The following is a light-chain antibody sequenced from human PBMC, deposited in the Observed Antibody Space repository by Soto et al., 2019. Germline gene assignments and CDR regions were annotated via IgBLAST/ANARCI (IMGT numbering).Light chain of an antibody. V-gene: IGKV1-9*01. CDR2: AAS. CDR1: QGISSS. Sequence: DIQLTQSPTFLSASVGDRVTITCRASQGISSSLAWYQQKPGKAPKILIYAASTLQSGVPSRFSGSVSGTEFTLTISSLQPEDFGTYYCQQLNNYPLTFGGGTKVEIK. J-gene: IGKJ4*01. CDR3: QQLNNYPLT.